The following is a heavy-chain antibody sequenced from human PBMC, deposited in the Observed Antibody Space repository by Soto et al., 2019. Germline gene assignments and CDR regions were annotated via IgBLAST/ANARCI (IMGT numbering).Heavy chain of an antibody. J-gene: IGHJ3*02. CDR3: ARGRGSFHDAFDI. V-gene: IGHV1-18*01. CDR1: GYTFNSYG. CDR2: INPYKGNT. Sequence: QVQLVQSGTEVKKPGASVKVSCKASGYTFNSYGISWVRQAPGQGLVWMGWINPYKGNTNYAQNLHGRXXMTTDTSTRTAYMELRSLRSDDTALYCCARGRGSFHDAFDIWGQGTMVTVSS.